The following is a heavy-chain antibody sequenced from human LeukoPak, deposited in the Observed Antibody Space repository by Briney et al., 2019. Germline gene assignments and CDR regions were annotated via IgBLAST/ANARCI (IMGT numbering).Heavy chain of an antibody. V-gene: IGHV4-59*01. D-gene: IGHD3-22*01. CDR1: GGSISSYY. Sequence: SETLSLTCTVSGGSISSYYWSWIRQPPGQGLEWIGYIYYSGSTNYNPSLKSRVTISVDTSKNQFSLKLSSVTAADTAVYYCARGFYYYDSSGYTAAYNWFDPWGQGTLVTVSS. CDR3: ARGFYYYDSSGYTAAYNWFDP. CDR2: IYYSGST. J-gene: IGHJ5*02.